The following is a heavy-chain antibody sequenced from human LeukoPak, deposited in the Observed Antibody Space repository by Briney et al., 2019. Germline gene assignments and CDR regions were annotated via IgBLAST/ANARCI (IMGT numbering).Heavy chain of an antibody. J-gene: IGHJ4*02. CDR2: INPNSGGT. Sequence: ASVKVSCKASGYTFTGYYMHWVRQAPGQGLEWMGWINPNSGGTNYAQKFQGRVTMTRDTSISTAYMELSRLRSDDTAVYYCARLQIAVAGTGDYWGQGTLVTVSS. CDR3: ARLQIAVAGTGDY. V-gene: IGHV1-2*02. D-gene: IGHD6-19*01. CDR1: GYTFTGYY.